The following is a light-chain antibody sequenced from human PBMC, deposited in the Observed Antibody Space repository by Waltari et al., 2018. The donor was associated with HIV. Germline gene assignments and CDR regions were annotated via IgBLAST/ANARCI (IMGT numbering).Light chain of an antibody. CDR1: SLQLGNNT. J-gene: IGLJ1*01. V-gene: IGLV1-44*01. CDR2: NNK. CDR3: AAGDYSLNGYV. Sequence: SVLNQPPYASGTTGQRVPLACSGRSLQLGNNTDTWYHTPPGTAPQFLTYNNKQRPSGVPVRFSGSNSYTSASLAIRGLQCEDEADYYCAAGDYSLNGYVFGTGTKVIVL.